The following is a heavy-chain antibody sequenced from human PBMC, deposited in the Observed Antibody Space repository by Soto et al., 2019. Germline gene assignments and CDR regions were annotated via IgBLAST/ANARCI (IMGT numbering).Heavy chain of an antibody. D-gene: IGHD3-10*01. CDR3: AIEFIRGVDY. CDR2: INPNSGGT. Sequence: QVQLVQSGAEVKKPGASVKVSCKASGYTFTDYYMHWLRQPPGQGLEWMGWINPNSGGTLYAHKFQGRVTLTRDTSISTAYMELSRLSSDDTAVYYCAIEFIRGVDYWGQGTLSNVSS. CDR1: GYTFTDYY. J-gene: IGHJ4*02. V-gene: IGHV1-2*07.